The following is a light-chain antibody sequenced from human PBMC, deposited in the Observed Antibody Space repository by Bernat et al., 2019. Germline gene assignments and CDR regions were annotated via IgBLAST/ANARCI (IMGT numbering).Light chain of an antibody. CDR3: GSWDRNLSAGV. CDR1: SSNIGNNH. CDR2: ENN. Sequence: QSILTQPPSVSAAPGQKVTISCSGDSSNIGNNHVSWYQQFPGTAPKLLIYENNKRPSGIPDRIPASKSGTSVTLAITGLQTGDEAEYYCGSWDRNLSAGVFGAGTQVIVL. V-gene: IGLV1-51*01. J-gene: IGLJ1*01.